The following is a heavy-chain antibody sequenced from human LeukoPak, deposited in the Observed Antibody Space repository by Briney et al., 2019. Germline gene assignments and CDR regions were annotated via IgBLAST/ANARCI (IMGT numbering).Heavy chain of an antibody. CDR3: ARGTGAPGNIDY. CDR2: FDPEDGET. Sequence: ASVKVSCKVSGYTLTELSMHWVRQAPGKGLEWMGGFDPEDGETIYAQKFQGRVTMTEDTSTDTAYMELSSLRSEDTAVYYCARGTGAPGNIDYWGQGTLVTVSS. CDR1: GYTLTELS. J-gene: IGHJ4*02. V-gene: IGHV1-24*01. D-gene: IGHD1-26*01.